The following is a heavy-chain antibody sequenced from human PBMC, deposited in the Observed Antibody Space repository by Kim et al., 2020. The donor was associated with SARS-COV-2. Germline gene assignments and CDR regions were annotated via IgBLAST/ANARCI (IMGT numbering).Heavy chain of an antibody. CDR1: GGSISSSNW. J-gene: IGHJ6*02. D-gene: IGHD4-17*01. CDR2: IYHSGST. Sequence: SETLSLTCAVSGGSISSSNWWSWVRQPPGKGLEWIGEIYHSGSTNYNPSLKSRVTISVDKSKNQFSLKLSSVTAADTAVYYCARALYGDYEPYYYYGMDVWGQGTTVTVSS. V-gene: IGHV4-4*02. CDR3: ARALYGDYEPYYYYGMDV.